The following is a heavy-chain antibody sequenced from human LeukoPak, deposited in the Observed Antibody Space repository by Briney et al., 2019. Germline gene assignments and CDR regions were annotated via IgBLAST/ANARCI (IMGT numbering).Heavy chain of an antibody. Sequence: PSETLSLTCTVSDGSISSSSYYWGWIRQPPGKGLEWIGSIYYSGSTYYNPSLKSRVTISVDTSKNQFSLKLSSVTAADTAVYYCARHVPEAQAAAGTWVFDYWGQGTLVTVSS. CDR2: IYYSGST. CDR3: ARHVPEAQAAAGTWVFDY. V-gene: IGHV4-39*01. J-gene: IGHJ4*02. CDR1: DGSISSSSYY. D-gene: IGHD6-13*01.